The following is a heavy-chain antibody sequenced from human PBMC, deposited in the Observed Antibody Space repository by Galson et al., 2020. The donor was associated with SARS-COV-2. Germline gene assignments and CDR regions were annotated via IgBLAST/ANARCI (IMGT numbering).Heavy chain of an antibody. Sequence: SETLSLTCTVSGGSISSGGYYWSWIRQHPGKGLEWIGYIYYSGSTYYNPSLKSRVTISVDTSKNQFSLKLSSVTAADTAVYYCARAVFPYYYGSGSYYTRPNWFDPWGQGTLVTVSS. CDR3: ARAVFPYYYGSGSYYTRPNWFDP. CDR2: IYYSGST. V-gene: IGHV4-31*03. J-gene: IGHJ5*02. CDR1: GGSISSGGYY. D-gene: IGHD3-10*01.